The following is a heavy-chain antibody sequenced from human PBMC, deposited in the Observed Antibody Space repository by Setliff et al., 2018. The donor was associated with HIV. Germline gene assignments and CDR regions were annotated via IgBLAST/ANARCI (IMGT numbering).Heavy chain of an antibody. CDR3: ARGYCSSTSCYGIYYFDN. CDR2: MNPKSGNT. J-gene: IGHJ4*02. D-gene: IGHD2-2*01. Sequence: GASVKVSCKASGYNFTSHDINWVRQAPGRGLEWMGWMNPKSGNTGYARKFQGRVTMTRKTSISTAYMELRSLRSDDTAVYYCARGYCSSTSCYGIYYFDNWGQGTPVTVSS. V-gene: IGHV1-8*01. CDR1: GYNFTSHD.